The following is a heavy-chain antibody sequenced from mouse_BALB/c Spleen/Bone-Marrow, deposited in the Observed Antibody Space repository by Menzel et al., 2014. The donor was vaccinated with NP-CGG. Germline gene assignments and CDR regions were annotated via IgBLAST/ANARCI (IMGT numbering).Heavy chain of an antibody. CDR1: GYTFTSYY. CDR2: INPSNGGT. CDR3: TRSTMITYFDY. Sequence: VQLQQSGAELVKPGASVKLSCKASGYTFTSYYMYWVKRRPGQGLEWIGEINPSNGGTNFNEKFKSKATLTVDKSSSTAYRQLSSLTSEDSAVYYCTRSTMITYFDYWGQGTTLTVSS. J-gene: IGHJ2*01. D-gene: IGHD2-4*01. V-gene: IGHV1S81*02.